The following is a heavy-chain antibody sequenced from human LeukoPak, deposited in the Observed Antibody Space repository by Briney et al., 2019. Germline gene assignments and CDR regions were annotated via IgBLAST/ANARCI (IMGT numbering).Heavy chain of an antibody. D-gene: IGHD3-10*01. Sequence: GASVKVSCKASGYTFTGYYMHWVRQAPGQGLEWMGWINPNSGGTNYAQKFQGRVTMTRDTSISTAYMELSRLRSDDTAVYYCARVWSKNGSGTQGGGYWGQGTMVTVSS. CDR3: ARVWSKNGSGTQGGGY. J-gene: IGHJ3*01. CDR1: GYTFTGYY. CDR2: INPNSGGT. V-gene: IGHV1-2*02.